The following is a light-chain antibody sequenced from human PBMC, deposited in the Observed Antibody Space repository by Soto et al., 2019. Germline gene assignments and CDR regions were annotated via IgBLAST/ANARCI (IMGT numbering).Light chain of an antibody. CDR3: GSWNSSLSAYV. J-gene: IGLJ1*01. CDR1: SSNIGGNS. CDR2: DDN. Sequence: VLTQPPSVSAAPGQKVTISCSGSSSNIGGNSVSWYQQLPGTAPKLLIYDDNKRPSGIPDRFSGSKSGTSATLGITGFQTGDEADYYCGSWNSSLSAYVFGTGTKV. V-gene: IGLV1-51*01.